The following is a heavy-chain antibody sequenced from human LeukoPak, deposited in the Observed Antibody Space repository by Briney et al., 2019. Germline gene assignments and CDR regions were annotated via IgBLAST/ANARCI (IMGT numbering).Heavy chain of an antibody. Sequence: ASVEVSCKASGYTFTSYGISWLRQAPGQGLEWMGWISAYNGNTNYAQKLQGRVTMTTDTSTCTAYMELRSLRSDDTAVYYCARDRHHAFDIWGQGTVVTVSS. CDR2: ISAYNGNT. CDR3: ARDRHHAFDI. V-gene: IGHV1-18*01. J-gene: IGHJ3*02. CDR1: GYTFTSYG.